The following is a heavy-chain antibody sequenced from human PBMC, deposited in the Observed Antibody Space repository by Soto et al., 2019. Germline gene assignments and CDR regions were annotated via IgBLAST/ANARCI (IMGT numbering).Heavy chain of an antibody. V-gene: IGHV4-39*01. D-gene: IGHD2-15*01. CDR3: AVDGARIGY. J-gene: IGHJ4*02. Sequence: SETLSLTCTVSGGSISSGSYYWGWIRQPPGKGLEWIGEINHSGITNYNPSLKSRVTISLDTSKSQFSLKLSSVTAADTAVYYCAVDGARIGYWGPGTLVTVSS. CDR1: GGSISSGSYY. CDR2: INHSGIT.